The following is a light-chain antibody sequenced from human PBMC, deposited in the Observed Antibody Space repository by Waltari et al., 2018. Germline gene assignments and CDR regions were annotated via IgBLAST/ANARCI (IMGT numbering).Light chain of an antibody. CDR2: NNN. V-gene: IGLV1-47*02. Sequence: QSVLTQPPSASGAPGQSVTISCSGSSSNIGSNYVYWYQQFSGKAPKLLIFNNNQRPPGVPGRFSGSKSGTSASLAISGLQSKDEADYYCAAWDSNLRDVVFGGGTKLTVL. J-gene: IGLJ6*01. CDR1: SSNIGSNY. CDR3: AAWDSNLRDVV.